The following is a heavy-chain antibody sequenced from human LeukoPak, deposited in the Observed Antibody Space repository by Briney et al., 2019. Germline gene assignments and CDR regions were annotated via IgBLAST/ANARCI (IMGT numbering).Heavy chain of an antibody. CDR3: ARDGYDSSGYYFGY. J-gene: IGHJ4*02. V-gene: IGHV4-39*02. CDR2: IYYSGST. Sequence: SETLSLTCTVSGGSISSSSYYWGWIRQPPGKGLEWIGDIYYSGSTYHNPSLKSRVTISVDTSKNQFSLKLSSVTAADTAVYYCARDGYDSSGYYFGYWGQGTLVTVSS. CDR1: GGSISSSSYY. D-gene: IGHD3-22*01.